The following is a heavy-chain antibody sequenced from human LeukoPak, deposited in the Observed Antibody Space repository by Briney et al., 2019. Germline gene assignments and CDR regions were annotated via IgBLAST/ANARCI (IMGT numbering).Heavy chain of an antibody. Sequence: GGSLRLSCAAAGFSFFSNWVSWGRRAAPEGLEGVFAISGSGGSTYYADSVKGRFTISRDNSKNTPYLQMNSLRAEDTAVYYCAKDPYSGSYYDDWGQGTLVTVSS. J-gene: IGHJ4*02. CDR2: ISGSGGST. D-gene: IGHD1-26*01. CDR1: GFSFFSNW. V-gene: IGHV3-23*01. CDR3: AKDPYSGSYYDD.